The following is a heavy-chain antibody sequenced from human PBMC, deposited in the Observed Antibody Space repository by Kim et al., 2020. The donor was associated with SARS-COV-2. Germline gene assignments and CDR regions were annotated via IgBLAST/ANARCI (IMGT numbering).Heavy chain of an antibody. J-gene: IGHJ3*02. Sequence: SETLSLTCTVSGGSMSSYYGTWIRQPPGKGLQWIGNIYYTGATDYNPSLKSRVSMSIDRSGDRFSLSLTSLSAADTALYFCGRRRYVDYAFDMWG. D-gene: IGHD4-17*01. V-gene: IGHV4-59*08. CDR1: GGSMSSYY. CDR2: IYYTGAT. CDR3: GRRRYVDYAFDM.